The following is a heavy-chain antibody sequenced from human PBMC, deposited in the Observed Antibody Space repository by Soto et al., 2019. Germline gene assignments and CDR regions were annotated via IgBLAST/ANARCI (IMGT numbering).Heavy chain of an antibody. V-gene: IGHV4-4*07. CDR2: VHSTGST. CDR3: ARDSVSLTLFEY. CDR1: GVSMSGYH. J-gene: IGHJ4*02. D-gene: IGHD3-10*01. Sequence: SETLSLTCTVSGVSMSGYHWSWVRQPAGKGLEWIGRVHSTGSTDYNPSVESRITVYLDTSKKQFSLKLRSVTAADTALYFCARDSVSLTLFEYWGQGILVTVSS.